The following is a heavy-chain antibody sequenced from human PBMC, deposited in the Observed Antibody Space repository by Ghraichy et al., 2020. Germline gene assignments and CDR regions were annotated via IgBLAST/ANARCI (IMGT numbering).Heavy chain of an antibody. Sequence: GGSLRLSCAASGFTFSPYGMNWVRQAPGKGLEWVSGISGGGETIYYADSVKGRFTISRDNFKNTVYLQINNLRVEDTAVYYCAKGSAFSTGWWVDYFEYWGQGTLVTVSS. CDR2: ISGGGETI. V-gene: IGHV3-23*01. J-gene: IGHJ4*02. CDR1: GFTFSPYG. D-gene: IGHD6-19*01. CDR3: AKGSAFSTGWWVDYFEY.